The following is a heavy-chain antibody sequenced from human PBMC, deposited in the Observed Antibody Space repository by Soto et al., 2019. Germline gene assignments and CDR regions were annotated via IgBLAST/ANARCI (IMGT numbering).Heavy chain of an antibody. CDR3: ARGGVRGTTSRGQVYN. D-gene: IGHD1-7*01. Sequence: QVQVVESGGGLVKPGGSLRLSCAASGCTFSDYYMNWIRQAPGKGLEWVSYISSNSDYTKYADSVKGRFTISRDNAKSSLYLQMNSLRAEDTAVYYCARGGVRGTTSRGQVYNWGQGTLVTVSS. CDR2: ISSNSDYT. J-gene: IGHJ4*02. CDR1: GCTFSDYY. V-gene: IGHV3-11*06.